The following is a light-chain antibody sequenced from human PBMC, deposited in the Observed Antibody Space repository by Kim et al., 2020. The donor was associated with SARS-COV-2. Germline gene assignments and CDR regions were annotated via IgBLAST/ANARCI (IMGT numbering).Light chain of an antibody. CDR2: WAS. V-gene: IGKV4-1*01. Sequence: DTINCKSSQSILYRSNNENYLAWYQQRPRQPPKLLIYWASTRESGVPDRFSGSGSGTDFTLTITSLQAEDVAVYYCQQYYTTPLTFGGGTKVDIK. J-gene: IGKJ4*01. CDR1: QSILYRSNNENY. CDR3: QQYYTTPLT.